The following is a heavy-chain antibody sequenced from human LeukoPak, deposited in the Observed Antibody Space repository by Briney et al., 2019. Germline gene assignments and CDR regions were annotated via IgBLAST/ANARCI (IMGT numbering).Heavy chain of an antibody. CDR1: GYTFTSYG. D-gene: IGHD6-13*01. V-gene: IGHV1-2*06. Sequence: VASVKVSCKASGYTFTSYGISWVRQAPGQGLEWMGRINPNSGGTNYAQKFQGRVTMTRDTSISTAYMELSRLRSDDTAVYYCARLDSIAPVIAAGTTTNNWFDPWGQGTLVTVSS. CDR2: INPNSGGT. CDR3: ARLDSIAPVIAAGTTTNNWFDP. J-gene: IGHJ5*02.